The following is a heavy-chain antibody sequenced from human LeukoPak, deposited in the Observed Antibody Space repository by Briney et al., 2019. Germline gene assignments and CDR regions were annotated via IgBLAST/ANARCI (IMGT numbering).Heavy chain of an antibody. CDR2: ISSSGSTI. J-gene: IGHJ4*02. CDR1: GFTFSDYY. V-gene: IGHV3-11*01. D-gene: IGHD1-14*01. Sequence: GGSLRLSCAASGFTFSDYYMNWIRQAPGKGLEWVSYISSSGSTIYYADSVEGRFTISRDNAKNSLYLQMNSLRAEDTAVYYCARFAAHNRLDYWGQGTLVTVSP. CDR3: ARFAAHNRLDY.